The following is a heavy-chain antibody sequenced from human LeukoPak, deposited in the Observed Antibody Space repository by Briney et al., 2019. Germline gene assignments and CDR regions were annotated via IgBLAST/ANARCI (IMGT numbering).Heavy chain of an antibody. Sequence: ASVKVSCKVSGYTLTELSMHWVRQAPGKGLEWMGGFDPEDGETIYAQKFQGRVTMTEDTSTDTAYMELSSLRSEDTAVYYCATATYYDSSGYYSHAFDIWGQGTMVTVSS. CDR3: ATATYYDSSGYYSHAFDI. J-gene: IGHJ3*02. CDR2: FDPEDGET. D-gene: IGHD3-22*01. CDR1: GYTLTELS. V-gene: IGHV1-24*01.